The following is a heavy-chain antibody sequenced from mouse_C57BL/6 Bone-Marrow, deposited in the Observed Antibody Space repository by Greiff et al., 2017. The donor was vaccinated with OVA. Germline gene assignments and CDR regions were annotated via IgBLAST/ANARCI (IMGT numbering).Heavy chain of an antibody. J-gene: IGHJ3*01. Sequence: VKLQESGAELVRPGASVKLSCKASGYTFTDYYINWVKQRPGQGLEWIARIYPGSGNTYYNEKFKGKATLTAEKSSSTAYMQLSSLTSEDSAVYFCAYDYPWFAYWGQGTLVTVSA. D-gene: IGHD2-4*01. CDR3: AYDYPWFAY. CDR1: GYTFTDYY. V-gene: IGHV1-76*01. CDR2: IYPGSGNT.